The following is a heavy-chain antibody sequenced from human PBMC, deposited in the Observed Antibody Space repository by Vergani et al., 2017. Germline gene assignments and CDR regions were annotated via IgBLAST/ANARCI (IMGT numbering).Heavy chain of an antibody. CDR3: ARLYGRDTSGSKYFDY. CDR1: GYSFTKYW. D-gene: IGHD1-26*01. Sequence: EVQLVQSGAEVKKPGESLTISCQISGYSFTKYWIGWVRQMPGKGLEWMGIIHPADSNTRYSPSFQGQVTISVDKSISTAYLQRSSLGASHSAMYYCARLYGRDTSGSKYFDYWGQGTLVTVSS. V-gene: IGHV5-51*01. CDR2: IHPADSNT. J-gene: IGHJ4*02.